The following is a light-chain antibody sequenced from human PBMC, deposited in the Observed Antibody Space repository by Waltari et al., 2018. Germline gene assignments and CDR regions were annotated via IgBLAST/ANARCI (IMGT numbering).Light chain of an antibody. J-gene: IGLJ3*02. Sequence: QSVLTQPTSASGTPGQRVTISCSGSSSTIGSNYAIWYQHPPGTAPKLLIYRNDQRPSGVPDRFSGSKSGTSASLAISELRSEDEADYYCVAWDDSLSATVFGGGTKLTVL. CDR2: RND. CDR1: SSTIGSNY. V-gene: IGLV1-47*01. CDR3: VAWDDSLSATV.